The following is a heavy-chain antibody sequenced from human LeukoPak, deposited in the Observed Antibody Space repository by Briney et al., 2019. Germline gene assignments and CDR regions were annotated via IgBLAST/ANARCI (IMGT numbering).Heavy chain of an antibody. J-gene: IGHJ5*02. CDR1: GGSISSSSHY. CDR2: IYYSGST. CDR3: ARRGGYFNWFDP. V-gene: IGHV4-39*01. D-gene: IGHD2-21*02. Sequence: SETLSLTCTVSGGSISSSSHYWGWIRQPPGKGLEWIGSIYYSGSTYYNPSLTSRVTISVNTSKNQFSLKLSSVTAADTAVYYRARRGGYFNWFDPWGQGTLGTVSS.